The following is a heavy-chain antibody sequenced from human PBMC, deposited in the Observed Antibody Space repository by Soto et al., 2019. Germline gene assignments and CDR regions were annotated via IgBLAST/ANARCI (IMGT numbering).Heavy chain of an antibody. CDR1: GGSFSGYY. CDR2: INHSGST. J-gene: IGHJ6*02. D-gene: IGHD3-10*01. CDR3: ARVHAYGSGSYPKKYYYYDAMDV. Sequence: SETLSLTCAVYGGSFSGYYWSWIRQPPGKGLEWIGEINHSGSTNYNPSLKSRVTISVDTSKNQFSLKLSSVTAADTAVYYCARVHAYGSGSYPKKYYYYDAMDVWGQGTTVTVSS. V-gene: IGHV4-34*01.